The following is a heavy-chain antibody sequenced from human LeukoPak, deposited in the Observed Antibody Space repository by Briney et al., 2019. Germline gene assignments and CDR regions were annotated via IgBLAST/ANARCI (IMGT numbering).Heavy chain of an antibody. V-gene: IGHV1-8*01. D-gene: IGHD3-9*01. CDR1: GYTFTSYD. J-gene: IGHJ6*02. CDR3: ARGSVYYDILTGYLPIYYYYGMDV. CDR2: MNPNSGNT. Sequence: ASVTVSCKASGYTFTSYDINWVRQATGQGLEWMGWMNPNSGNTGYAQKFQGRVTMTRNTSISTAYMELSSLRSEDTAVYYCARGSVYYDILTGYLPIYYYYGMDVWGQGTTVTVSS.